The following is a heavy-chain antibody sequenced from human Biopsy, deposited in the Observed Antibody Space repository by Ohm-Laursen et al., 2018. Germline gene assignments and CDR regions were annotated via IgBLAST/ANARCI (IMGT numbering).Heavy chain of an antibody. Sequence: SLRLSCAASGFTFSSYWMSWVRQAPGKGLEWISYITGSSSTIYYADSVKGRFTTSRDNAKNSLYLQMNSLRAEDTAVYYCTRLAYYYYYGMDVWGQGTTVTVSS. J-gene: IGHJ6*02. CDR1: GFTFSSYW. CDR2: ITGSSSTI. D-gene: IGHD2-21*01. V-gene: IGHV3-48*04. CDR3: TRLAYYYYYGMDV.